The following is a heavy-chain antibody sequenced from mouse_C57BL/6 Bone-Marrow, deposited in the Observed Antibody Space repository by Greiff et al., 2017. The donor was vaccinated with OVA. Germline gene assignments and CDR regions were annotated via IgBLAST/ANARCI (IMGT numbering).Heavy chain of an antibody. CDR1: GFSFNTYA. V-gene: IGHV10-1*01. J-gene: IGHJ4*01. CDR3: VRRTYYYGSKVCAMDY. D-gene: IGHD1-1*01. Sequence: EVQLVESGGGLVQPKGSLKLSCAASGFSFNTYAMNWVRQAPGKGLEWVARIRSKSNNYATYYADSVKDRFTISRDDSESMLYLQMTNFETADTAMYYCVRRTYYYGSKVCAMDYWGQGTSVTVSS. CDR2: IRSKSNNYAT.